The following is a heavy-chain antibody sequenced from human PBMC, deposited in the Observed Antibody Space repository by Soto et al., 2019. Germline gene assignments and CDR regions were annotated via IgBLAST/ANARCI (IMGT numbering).Heavy chain of an antibody. CDR1: GGTFSSYA. Sequence: QVQLVQSGAEVKKPGSSVKVSCNSSGGTFSSYAMSWVRQAPGQGLEWMGGIIPIFGTANYAQQFQGRVTSTADKPTRQDYMELSSLSSEDTAVYYGASYRNYRLPGVSRSTNYVDYWGQVTPVTGPS. D-gene: IGHD1-7*01. V-gene: IGHV1-69*06. J-gene: IGHJ4*02. CDR2: IIPIFGTA. CDR3: ASYRNYRLPGVSRSTNYVDY.